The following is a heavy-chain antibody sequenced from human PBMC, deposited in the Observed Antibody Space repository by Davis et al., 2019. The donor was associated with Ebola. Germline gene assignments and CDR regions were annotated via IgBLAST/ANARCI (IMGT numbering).Heavy chain of an antibody. Sequence: PGGSLRLSCAASGFTFSSYWMSWVRQAPGKGLEWVANIKQDGSEKYYVDSVKGRFTIPRDNAKDSLYLQMNSLRAEDTAVYYCARPVTATALLLNYWGQGTLVTVSS. CDR1: GFTFSSYW. CDR3: ARPVTATALLLNY. V-gene: IGHV3-7*01. CDR2: IKQDGSEK. D-gene: IGHD2-21*01. J-gene: IGHJ4*02.